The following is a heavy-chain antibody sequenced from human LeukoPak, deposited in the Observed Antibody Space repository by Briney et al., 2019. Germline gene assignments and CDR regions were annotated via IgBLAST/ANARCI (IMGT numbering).Heavy chain of an antibody. J-gene: IGHJ4*02. CDR1: GFTFSSYW. CDR2: ISSSSSYI. CDR3: ARDSTDYDFWSGYYTALVYFDY. Sequence: GGSLRLSCAASGFTFSSYWMSWVRQAPGKGLEWVSSISSSSSYIYYADSVKGRFTISRDNAKNSLYLQMNSLRAEDTAVYYCARDSTDYDFWSGYYTALVYFDYWGQGTLVTVSS. D-gene: IGHD3-3*01. V-gene: IGHV3-21*01.